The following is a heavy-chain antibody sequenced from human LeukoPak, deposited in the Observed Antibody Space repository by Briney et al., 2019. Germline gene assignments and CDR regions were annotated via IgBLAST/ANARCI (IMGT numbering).Heavy chain of an antibody. D-gene: IGHD3-10*01. V-gene: IGHV1-18*04. CDR1: GYTFTSYG. CDR2: ISAYNGNT. Sequence: ASVKVSCKASGYTFTSYGISWVRQAPGQGLEWMGWISAYNGNTNYAQKLQGRVTMTTDTSTSTAYMELSRLRSDDTAVYYCAREESMVRGVIYYYYYGMDVWGQGTTVTVSS. CDR3: AREESMVRGVIYYYYYGMDV. J-gene: IGHJ6*02.